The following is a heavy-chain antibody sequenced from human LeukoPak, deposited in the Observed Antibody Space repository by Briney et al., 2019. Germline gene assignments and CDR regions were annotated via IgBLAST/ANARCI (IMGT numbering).Heavy chain of an antibody. D-gene: IGHD5/OR15-5a*01. J-gene: IGHJ6*03. CDR2: INPNSGGT. Sequence: ASVKVSCKASGYTFTDYYMHWVRQAPGQGLEWMGWINPNSGGTNYAQKFQGRVTMTRDTSISTAYMELSRLTSDDTAIYFCASGTPVSTLPHYYYYMDVWAKGPRSLSP. CDR3: ASGTPVSTLPHYYYYMDV. V-gene: IGHV1-2*02. CDR1: GYTFTDYY.